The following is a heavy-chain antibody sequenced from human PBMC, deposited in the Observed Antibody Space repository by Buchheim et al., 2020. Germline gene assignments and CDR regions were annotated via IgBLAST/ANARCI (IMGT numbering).Heavy chain of an antibody. Sequence: QVQLVESGGGVVQPGRSLRLSCAASGFTFSSYAMHWVRQAPGKGLEWVAVISYDGSNKYYADSVKGRFTISRDNSKNTLYLQMNSLRAEDTAVYYCARGATGDYYYYYDMDVWGQGTT. V-gene: IGHV3-30-3*01. CDR1: GFTFSSYA. D-gene: IGHD2-15*01. J-gene: IGHJ6*02. CDR2: ISYDGSNK. CDR3: ARGATGDYYYYYDMDV.